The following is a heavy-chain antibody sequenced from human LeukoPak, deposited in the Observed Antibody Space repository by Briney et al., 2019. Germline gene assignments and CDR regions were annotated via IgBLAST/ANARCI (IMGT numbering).Heavy chain of an antibody. D-gene: IGHD5-24*01. V-gene: IGHV3-30*02. CDR2: IRYDGSNK. J-gene: IGHJ4*02. Sequence: GGSLRLSCAASGFTFSTYGMHWVRQAPGKGLEWVAFIRYDGSNKYYADSVKGRFTISRDNSKNTLYLQINSLRAEDTAVYYCARLATHGDYWGQGTLVTVSS. CDR1: GFTFSTYG. CDR3: ARLATHGDY.